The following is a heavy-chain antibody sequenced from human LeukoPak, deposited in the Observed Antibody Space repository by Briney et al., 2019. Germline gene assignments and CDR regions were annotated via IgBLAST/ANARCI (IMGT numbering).Heavy chain of an antibody. CDR2: INYSGTT. V-gene: IGHV4-39*07. CDR1: GGSVSSSSYY. CDR3: GRDVPTGRYDY. J-gene: IGHJ4*02. D-gene: IGHD3-16*02. Sequence: SETLSLTCSVSGGSVSSSSYYRGWIRAPPGKGLEWIGSINYSGTTYYHPSLKSRVTISIDTSKNQFSLKLSSVTAADTAVYYCGRDVPTGRYDYWGQGMLVTVSS.